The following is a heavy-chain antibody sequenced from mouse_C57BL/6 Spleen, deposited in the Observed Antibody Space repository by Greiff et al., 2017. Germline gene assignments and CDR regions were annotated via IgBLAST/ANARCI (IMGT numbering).Heavy chain of an antibody. J-gene: IGHJ2*01. Sequence: EVQVVESGGDLVKPGGSLKLSCAASGFTFSSYGMSWVRQTPDKRLEWVATISSGGSYTYYPDSVKGRFTISRDNAKNTLYLQMSSLKSEDTAMYYCARVTTVVFDYWGQGTTHTVSS. CDR2: ISSGGSYT. CDR1: GFTFSSYG. V-gene: IGHV5-6*01. D-gene: IGHD1-1*01. CDR3: ARVTTVVFDY.